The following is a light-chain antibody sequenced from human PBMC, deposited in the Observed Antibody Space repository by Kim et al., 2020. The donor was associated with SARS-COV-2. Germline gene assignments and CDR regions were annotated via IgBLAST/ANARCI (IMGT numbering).Light chain of an antibody. CDR2: QAS. Sequence: DIQMTQSPSTLSASVGNRVTITCRASQSVDSWVAWYQQKPGKAPKLLIYQASKLTTGVPSRFSGSGSGTDFTLTISYLQPDDSGIYSCKQNQTNWTFGPGTKM. V-gene: IGKV1-5*03. CDR3: KQNQTNWT. J-gene: IGKJ1*01. CDR1: QSVDSW.